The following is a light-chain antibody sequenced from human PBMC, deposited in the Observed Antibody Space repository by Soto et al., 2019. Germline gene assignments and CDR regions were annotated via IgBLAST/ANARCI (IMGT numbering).Light chain of an antibody. CDR2: GAS. CDR1: QRVGSNS. J-gene: IGKJ3*01. Sequence: EIVLTQSPGTLSLSPGERATLYCRASQRVGSNSLAWYQQKPGQAPRVLIYGASSRATGIPDRFSGSGSGADFTLTISRLEPEDFAVYYCQQYTTSPFTFGPGTKVDIK. CDR3: QQYTTSPFT. V-gene: IGKV3-20*01.